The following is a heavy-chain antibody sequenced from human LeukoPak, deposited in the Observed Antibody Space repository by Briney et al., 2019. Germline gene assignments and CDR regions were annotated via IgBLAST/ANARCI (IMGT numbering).Heavy chain of an antibody. D-gene: IGHD3-22*01. Sequence: ASVEVSCKASGYTFTSYGISWVRQAPGQGLEWMGWISGYNGNTNYAQKLQGRVIMTTDTSTSTAYMELRSLRSDDTAVYYCARGSTARYYYDSSGYYRGAFDYWGQGTLVTVSS. CDR3: ARGSTARYYYDSSGYYRGAFDY. J-gene: IGHJ4*02. CDR1: GYTFTSYG. V-gene: IGHV1-18*01. CDR2: ISGYNGNT.